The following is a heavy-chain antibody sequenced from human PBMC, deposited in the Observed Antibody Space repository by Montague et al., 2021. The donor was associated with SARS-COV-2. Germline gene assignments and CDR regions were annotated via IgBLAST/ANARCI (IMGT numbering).Heavy chain of an antibody. J-gene: IGHJ4*02. CDR1: GGSISSSRYY. Sequence: SETLSLTCTVSGGSISSSRYYWGWIRQPPGKGLEWIGSNYYRGSTYYNPSLKSRVTISVDTSKNQFSLKLSSVTAADTAVYSCARHGKTRIALIVVVIGYFDYWGQGTLVTVSS. D-gene: IGHD3-22*01. V-gene: IGHV4-39*01. CDR3: ARHGKTRIALIVVVIGYFDY. CDR2: NYYRGST.